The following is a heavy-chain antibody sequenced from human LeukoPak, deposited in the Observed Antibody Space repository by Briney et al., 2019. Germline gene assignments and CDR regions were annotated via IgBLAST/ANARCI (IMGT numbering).Heavy chain of an antibody. CDR1: GFTFSSYG. CDR2: ISYDGSNK. CDR3: AKDRSSHSIRYYFDY. D-gene: IGHD3-3*02. J-gene: IGHJ4*02. Sequence: GGSLGLSCAASGFTFSSYGMHWVRQAPGKGLEWVAVISYDGSNKYYADSVKGRFTISRDNSKNTLYLQMNSLRAEDTAVYYCAKDRSSHSIRYYFDYWGQGTLVTVSS. V-gene: IGHV3-30*18.